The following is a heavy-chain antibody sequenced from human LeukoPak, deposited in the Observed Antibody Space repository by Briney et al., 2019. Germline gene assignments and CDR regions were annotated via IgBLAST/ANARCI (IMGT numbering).Heavy chain of an antibody. J-gene: IGHJ5*02. V-gene: IGHV3-30*04. CDR2: ISYDGSNK. Sequence: GGSLRLSCAASGFTFSSYAMHWVRQAPGKGLEWVAVISYDGSNKYYADSVKGRFTISRDDSKNTLYLQMNSLRAEDTAVYYCARGDFWSGYYYRNWFDPWGQGTLVTVSS. CDR3: ARGDFWSGYYYRNWFDP. CDR1: GFTFSSYA. D-gene: IGHD3-3*01.